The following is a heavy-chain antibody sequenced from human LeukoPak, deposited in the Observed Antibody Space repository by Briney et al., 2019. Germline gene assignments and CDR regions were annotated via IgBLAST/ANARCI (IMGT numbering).Heavy chain of an antibody. J-gene: IGHJ4*02. V-gene: IGHV3-7*01. CDR2: IKPDGGEK. CDR1: GFTFRSYW. D-gene: IGHD5-18*01. Sequence: GGSLRLSCAASGFTFRSYWMGWVRQGPGKGLDWVAHIKPDGGEKYYVDSVKGRFTISRDNAKNSLYLQMDSLGAEDTALNYCAKIRGNGKHLWQGGFDQWGQGTLVTVSS. CDR3: AKIRGNGKHLWQGGFDQ.